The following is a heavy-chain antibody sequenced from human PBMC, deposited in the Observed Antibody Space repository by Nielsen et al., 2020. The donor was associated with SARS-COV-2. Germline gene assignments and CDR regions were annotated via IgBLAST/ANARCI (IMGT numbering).Heavy chain of an antibody. CDR3: AREVRSVSYMDV. V-gene: IGHV3-21*01. J-gene: IGHJ6*03. CDR1: GFTFSSYS. D-gene: IGHD3-16*01. CDR2: ISSSSSYI. Sequence: GESLKIFCAASGFTFSSYSMHWVRQAPGKGLEWVSSISSSSSYIYYADSVKGRFTISRDNAKNSLYLQMNSLRAEDTAVYYCAREVRSVSYMDVWGKGTTVTVSS.